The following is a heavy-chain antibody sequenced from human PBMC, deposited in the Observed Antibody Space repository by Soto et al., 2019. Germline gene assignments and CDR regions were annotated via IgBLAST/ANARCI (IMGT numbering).Heavy chain of an antibody. CDR3: ARSSFDY. CDR2: ITSGSSYI. J-gene: IGHJ4*02. V-gene: IGHV3-21*01. CDR1: GFTFSGYT. Sequence: GGSLRLSCAASGFTFSGYTMNWVRQAPGKGLEWVSSITSGSSYIYYADSVKGRFTISRDNAKNSLYLQINSLRAEDTAMYYCARSSFDYWGQGTRVTVSS.